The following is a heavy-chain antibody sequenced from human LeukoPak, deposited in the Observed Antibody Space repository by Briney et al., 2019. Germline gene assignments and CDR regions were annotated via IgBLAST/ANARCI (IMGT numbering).Heavy chain of an antibody. V-gene: IGHV1-69*13. CDR1: GGTFSSYA. CDR3: ARVAAAAGTVWFDP. D-gene: IGHD6-13*01. J-gene: IGHJ5*02. CDR2: IIPIFGTA. Sequence: GASVKVSCEASGGTFSSYAISWVRQAPGQGLEWMGGIIPIFGTANYAQKFQGRVTITADESTSTAYMELSSLRSEDTAVYYCARVAAAAGTVWFDPWGQGTLVTVSS.